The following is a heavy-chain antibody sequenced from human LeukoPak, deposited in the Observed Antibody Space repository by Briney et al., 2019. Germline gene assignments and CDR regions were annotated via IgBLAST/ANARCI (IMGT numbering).Heavy chain of an antibody. D-gene: IGHD6-19*01. CDR2: INHSGST. V-gene: IGHV4-34*01. J-gene: IGHJ5*02. Sequence: PSETPSLTCAVYGGSFSGYYWSWIRQPPGKGLEWIGEINHSGSTNYNPSLKSRVTISVDTSKNQFSLKLSSVTAADTAVYYCARGLQWLVRSTWFDPWGQGTLVTVSS. CDR3: ARGLQWLVRSTWFDP. CDR1: GGSFSGYY.